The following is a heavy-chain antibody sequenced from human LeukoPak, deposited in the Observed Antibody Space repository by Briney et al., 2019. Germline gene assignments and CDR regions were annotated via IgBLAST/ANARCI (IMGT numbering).Heavy chain of an antibody. CDR2: ITYSGNT. Sequence: SETLSFTCSGSGGTISSFYWSWIRQPPGQGLVWIGNITYSGNTYCYPSLKSRVTIAVVTSMNQFSLKLGSVTAADTAGYDCASLVLYNYYDSSGYYFVYWGQGTLVTVSS. CDR1: GGTISSFY. V-gene: IGHV4-59*01. J-gene: IGHJ4*02. D-gene: IGHD3-22*01. CDR3: ASLVLYNYYDSSGYYFVY.